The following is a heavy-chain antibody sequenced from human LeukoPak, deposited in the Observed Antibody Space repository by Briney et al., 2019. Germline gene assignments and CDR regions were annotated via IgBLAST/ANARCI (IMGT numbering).Heavy chain of an antibody. J-gene: IGHJ5*02. CDR1: GFTFISYW. Sequence: HTGGSLRLSCAASGFTFISYWMSWVRQAPGKGLEWVANIKQDGSEKYYVDSVEGRFTISRDNAKNSLYLQMNSLRAEDTAVYYCARDSYWFDPWGQGTLVTVSS. CDR2: IKQDGSEK. CDR3: ARDSYWFDP. V-gene: IGHV3-7*01.